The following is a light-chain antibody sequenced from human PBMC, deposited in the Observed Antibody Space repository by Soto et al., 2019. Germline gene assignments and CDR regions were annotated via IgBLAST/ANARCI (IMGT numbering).Light chain of an antibody. Sequence: QSVLTQPPSVSGAPGQRVTISCTGSSSNIGAGYDVHWYQQLPGTAPKLLIYGNSIRPSGVPDRFSGSKSATSASLAITGLQAEDEADYYCQSYDSSLSGYVFGTGTKLTVL. CDR3: QSYDSSLSGYV. CDR1: SSNIGAGYD. CDR2: GNS. V-gene: IGLV1-40*01. J-gene: IGLJ1*01.